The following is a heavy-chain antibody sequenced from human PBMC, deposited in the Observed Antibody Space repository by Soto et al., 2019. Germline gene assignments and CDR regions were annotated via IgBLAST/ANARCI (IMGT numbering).Heavy chain of an antibody. V-gene: IGHV2-5*02. Sequence: QITLKESGPTLVKPTQTLTLTCTFSGFSLSTSGVGVGWIRQPPGKALEWLALIYWDDDKRYSPSLKSRLNITKATSKTQVVLTMTNMDPVDTATYYCAPAPRMSSSSWYDYWGQGTLVTVSS. J-gene: IGHJ4*02. CDR2: IYWDDDK. D-gene: IGHD6-13*01. CDR1: GFSLSTSGVG. CDR3: APAPRMSSSSWYDY.